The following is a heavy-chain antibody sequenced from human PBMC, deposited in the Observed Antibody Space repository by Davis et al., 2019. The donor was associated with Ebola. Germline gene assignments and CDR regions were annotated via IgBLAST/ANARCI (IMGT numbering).Heavy chain of an antibody. D-gene: IGHD3-10*01. CDR1: GASFSGYD. CDR3: ARTYYYGSGSYYRETFDY. V-gene: IGHV4-34*01. J-gene: IGHJ4*02. Sequence: SETLSLTCAVYGASFSGYDWSWIRQPPGKGLEWIGEINHSGCTNYNPSLKSRVTISLDTSKNQFSRKLSSVTAADTAVYYCARTYYYGSGSYYRETFDYWGQGTLVTVSS. CDR2: INHSGCT.